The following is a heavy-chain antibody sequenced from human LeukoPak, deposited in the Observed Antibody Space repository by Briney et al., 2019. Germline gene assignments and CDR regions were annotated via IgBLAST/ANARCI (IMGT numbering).Heavy chain of an antibody. J-gene: IGHJ6*03. CDR3: ARGTRYFDWLPITYYYYYYMDV. D-gene: IGHD3-9*01. Sequence: ASVKVSCKASGGTFSSYAINWVRQATGQGLEWMGWMNPNSGNTGYAQKFQGRVTMTRNTSISTAYMELSSLRSEDTAVYYCARGTRYFDWLPITYYYYYYMDVWGKGTTVTISS. V-gene: IGHV1-8*02. CDR1: GGTFSSYA. CDR2: MNPNSGNT.